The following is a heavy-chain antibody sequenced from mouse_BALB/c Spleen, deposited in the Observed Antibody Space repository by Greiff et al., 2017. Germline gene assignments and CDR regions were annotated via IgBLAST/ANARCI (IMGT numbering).Heavy chain of an antibody. D-gene: IGHD2-1*01. V-gene: IGHV5-9-4*01. CDR1: GFTFSSYA. CDR3: ARDGNKTAWFAY. J-gene: IGHJ3*01. Sequence: EVQLVESGGGLVKPGGSLKLSCAASGFTFSSYAMSWVRQSPEKRLEWVAEISSGGSYTYYPDTVTGRFTISRDNAKNTLYLEMSSLRSEDTAMYYCARDGNKTAWFAYWGQGTLVTVSA. CDR2: ISSGGSYT.